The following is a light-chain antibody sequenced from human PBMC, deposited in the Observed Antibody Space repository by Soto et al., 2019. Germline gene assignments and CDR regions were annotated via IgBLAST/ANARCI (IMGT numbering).Light chain of an antibody. J-gene: IGLJ1*01. V-gene: IGLV2-8*01. Sequence: QSALTQPPSASGSPGQSVIISCTGTSSDIGFYNYVSWYQHHPGRAPKLIIYDVNKRPSGVPHRFSGSKSGNSASLTVSGLQAEDEADYYCSSYAGKNSLVFGTGPKLTVL. CDR3: SSYAGKNSLV. CDR2: DVN. CDR1: SSDIGFYNY.